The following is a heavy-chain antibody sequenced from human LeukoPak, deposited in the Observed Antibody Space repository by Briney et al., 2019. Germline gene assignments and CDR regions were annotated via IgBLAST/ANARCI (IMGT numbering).Heavy chain of an antibody. V-gene: IGHV1-18*01. Sequence: ASVKVSCKASGYTFTTYGISWVRQAPGQGLEWMGWISAYNGNTNYAQKLQGRVTMTTDTSTSTVYMELRSLRSDDTAVYYCARTVGATRRWIDPWGQGTLVTVSS. CDR3: ARTVGATRRWIDP. CDR1: GYTFTTYG. J-gene: IGHJ5*02. CDR2: ISAYNGNT. D-gene: IGHD1-26*01.